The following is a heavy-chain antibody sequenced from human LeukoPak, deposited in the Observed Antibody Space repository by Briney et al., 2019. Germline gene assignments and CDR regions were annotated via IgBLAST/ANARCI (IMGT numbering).Heavy chain of an antibody. CDR3: ARDNRRAFDI. V-gene: IGHV1-69*13. CDR1: GGTFSSYA. J-gene: IGHJ3*02. CDR2: IIPIFGTA. D-gene: IGHD1-14*01. Sequence: ASVKVSCKASGGTFSSYAISWVRQAPGQGLEWMGGIIPIFGTANYAQKFQGRVTITADESTSTAYMELSSLRSEDTAVYYCARDNRRAFDIWGQGTMVTVSS.